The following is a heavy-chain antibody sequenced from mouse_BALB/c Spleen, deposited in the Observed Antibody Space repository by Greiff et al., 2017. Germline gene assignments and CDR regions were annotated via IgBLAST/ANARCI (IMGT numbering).Heavy chain of an antibody. CDR3: AWYGNYYAMDY. V-gene: IGHV1-28*01. CDR1: GYSFTSYY. J-gene: IGHJ4*01. CDR2: IDPFNGGT. D-gene: IGHD2-10*02. Sequence: EVQLQQSGPELMKPGASVKISCKASGYSFTSYYMHWVKQSHGKSLEWIGYIDPFNGGTSYNQKFKGKATLTVDKSSSTAYMHLSSLTSEDSAVYYCAWYGNYYAMDYWGQGTSVTVSS.